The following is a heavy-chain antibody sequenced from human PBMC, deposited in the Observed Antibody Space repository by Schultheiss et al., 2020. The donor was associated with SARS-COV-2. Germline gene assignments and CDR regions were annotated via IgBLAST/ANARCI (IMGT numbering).Heavy chain of an antibody. J-gene: IGHJ4*02. CDR1: GGSISSGDYY. Sequence: SKTLSLTCAVSGGSISSGDYYWSWIRQPPGKGLEWIGYIYYSGSTYYNPSLKSRVTISVDTSKNQFSLKLTSVTAADTAVYYCARVYGDYGGNGPDYWGQGTLVTVSS. V-gene: IGHV4-30-4*01. D-gene: IGHD4-23*01. CDR2: IYYSGST. CDR3: ARVYGDYGGNGPDY.